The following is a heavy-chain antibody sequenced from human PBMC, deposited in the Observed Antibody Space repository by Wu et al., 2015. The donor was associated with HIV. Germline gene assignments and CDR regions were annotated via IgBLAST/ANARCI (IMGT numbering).Heavy chain of an antibody. CDR3: ARDRISDNWFDP. D-gene: IGHD6-25*01. Sequence: VQLVQSGAEVKEPGASVKVSCKISGYTFSSYGITWVRQAPGQGLEWMGGILPIYGTSDYARNFQGRVTITADESTSTGYLEVSSLRFEDTAVYYCARDRISDNWFDPWAEGTLVTVSS. CDR1: GYTFSSYG. V-gene: IGHV1-69*13. J-gene: IGHJ5*02. CDR2: ILPIYGTS.